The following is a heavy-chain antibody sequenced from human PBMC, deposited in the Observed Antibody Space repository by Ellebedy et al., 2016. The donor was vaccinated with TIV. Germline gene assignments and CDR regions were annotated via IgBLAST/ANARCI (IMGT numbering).Heavy chain of an antibody. CDR1: SRSFSGYY. Sequence: MPSETLSLTCAVYSRSFSGYYWSWIRQPPGKGLEWIGDINHSGSTNYNPSLKSRVTLSVDTSKNQFSLRLSSVTAADTAVYYCARVNDYGDYYGMDVWGQGTTVTVSS. CDR3: ARVNDYGDYYGMDV. D-gene: IGHD4-17*01. J-gene: IGHJ6*02. CDR2: INHSGST. V-gene: IGHV4-34*01.